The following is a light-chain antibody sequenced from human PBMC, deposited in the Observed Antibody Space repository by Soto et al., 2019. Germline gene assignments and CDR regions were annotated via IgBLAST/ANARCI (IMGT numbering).Light chain of an antibody. CDR3: QQYNNWPLT. J-gene: IGKJ4*01. CDR2: GAS. Sequence: IGITQSPATLSLSQGDRATLSCRASQRVSSYLAWYHQKPGQAPRLLIYGASTRATGIPARFSGSGSGTEFTLTISSLQSEDFPVYYCQQYNNWPLTFGGGTKVDI. V-gene: IGKV3-15*01. CDR1: QRVSSY.